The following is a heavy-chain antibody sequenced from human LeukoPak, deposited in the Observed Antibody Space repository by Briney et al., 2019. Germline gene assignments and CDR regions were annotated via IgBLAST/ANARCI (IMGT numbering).Heavy chain of an antibody. V-gene: IGHV1-18*01. Sequence: GASVKVSCKASGYTFTSYGISWVRQAPGQGLEWMGWISAYNGNTNYAQKLQGRVTMTTDTSTSTAYMELRSLRSDDTAVYYCARGMITFGGVIVGYYFDHWGQGTLVTVSS. J-gene: IGHJ4*02. CDR1: GYTFTSYG. CDR3: ARGMITFGGVIVGYYFDH. CDR2: ISAYNGNT. D-gene: IGHD3-16*02.